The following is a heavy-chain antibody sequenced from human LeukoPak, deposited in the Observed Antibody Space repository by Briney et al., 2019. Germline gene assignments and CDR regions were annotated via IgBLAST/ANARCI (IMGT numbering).Heavy chain of an antibody. V-gene: IGHV4-39*07. Sequence: SETLFLTCTVSGGSISSSSYYWGWIRQPPGKGLEWIGSIYYSGSTYYNPSLKSRVTISVDTSKNQFSLKLSSVTAADTAVYCCARDPRGSYYYDSSGYYGYWGQGTLVTVSS. CDR2: IYYSGST. J-gene: IGHJ4*02. CDR1: GGSISSSSYY. D-gene: IGHD3-22*01. CDR3: ARDPRGSYYYDSSGYYGY.